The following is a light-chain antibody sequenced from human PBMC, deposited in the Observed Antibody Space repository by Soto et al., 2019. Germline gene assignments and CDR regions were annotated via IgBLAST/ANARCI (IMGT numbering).Light chain of an antibody. V-gene: IGLV1-44*01. J-gene: IGLJ2*01. CDR3: AAWDDSLNGVV. CDR2: TNN. CDR1: SSKIGSNT. Sequence: QSVLTQPPSASGTPGQRVTISCAGSSSKIGSNTVNWYQQLPGTAPKLLIYTNNHRPSGVPDRFSGSKSGTSASLAISGLQSEDEADYYCAAWDDSLNGVVFGGGTKLTVL.